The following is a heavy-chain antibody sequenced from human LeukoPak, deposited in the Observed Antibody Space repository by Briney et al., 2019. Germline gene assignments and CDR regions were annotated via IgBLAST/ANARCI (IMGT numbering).Heavy chain of an antibody. D-gene: IGHD3-22*01. V-gene: IGHV4-34*01. Sequence: SETLSLTCAVYGGSFSGYYWSWIRQPPGKGLEWIGEINHSGSTNYNPSLKSRVTISVDTSKNQFSLKLSSVTAADTAVYYCARDYYYDSSGYYESYWGQGTLVTVSS. CDR1: GGSFSGYY. J-gene: IGHJ4*02. CDR3: ARDYYYDSSGYYESY. CDR2: INHSGST.